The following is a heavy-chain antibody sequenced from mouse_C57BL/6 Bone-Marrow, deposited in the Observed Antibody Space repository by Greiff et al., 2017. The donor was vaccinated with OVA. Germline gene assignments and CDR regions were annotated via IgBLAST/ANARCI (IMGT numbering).Heavy chain of an antibody. J-gene: IGHJ1*03. CDR2: ISSGGSYT. CDR3: ARRRNYYGSSSYWYFDV. CDR1: GFTFSSYG. D-gene: IGHD1-1*01. Sequence: EVQGVESGGDLVKPGGSLKLSCAASGFTFSSYGMSWVRQTPDKRLEWVATISSGGSYTYYPDSVKGRFTISTDNAKNTLYLQLSSLKSEDTAMFYCARRRNYYGSSSYWYFDVWGTGTTVTVSS. V-gene: IGHV5-6*01.